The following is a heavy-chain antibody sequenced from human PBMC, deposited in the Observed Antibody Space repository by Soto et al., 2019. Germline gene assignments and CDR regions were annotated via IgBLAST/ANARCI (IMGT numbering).Heavy chain of an antibody. V-gene: IGHV1-3*01. CDR2: INAANGDT. D-gene: IGHD3-3*01. CDR3: ARGLTIFGVVIGY. CDR1: GYTFTSYG. Sequence: ASVKVSCKASGYTFTSYGIHWVRQAPGQRLEWMGWINAANGDTKYSPKFQGRVTITRDTSASTAYMELNSLTSEDTAVYYCARGLTIFGVVIGYWGQGTLVTVSS. J-gene: IGHJ4*02.